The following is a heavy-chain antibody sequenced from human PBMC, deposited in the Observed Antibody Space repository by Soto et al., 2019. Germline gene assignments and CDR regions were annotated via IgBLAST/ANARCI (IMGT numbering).Heavy chain of an antibody. CDR3: ATGRGSGGFDS. V-gene: IGHV1-69*01. J-gene: IGHJ4*02. CDR2: SIPIFGTA. D-gene: IGHD3-16*01. CDR1: GGTSNRFA. Sequence: QVQLVQSGTEVKKPGSSVRVSCKASGGTSNRFAFSWVRQAPGQGLEWMGGSIPIFGTANYAPSFQGRATITADESTSTGYMELSGLRSDDTATYYCATGRGSGGFDSWGQGTQVLVSS.